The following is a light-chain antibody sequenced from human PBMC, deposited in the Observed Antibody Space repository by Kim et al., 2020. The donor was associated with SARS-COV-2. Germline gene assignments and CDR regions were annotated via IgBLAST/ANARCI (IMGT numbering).Light chain of an antibody. V-gene: IGLV6-57*04. CDR1: SGSIASNY. CDR3: QSYDSSSVV. Sequence: NFMLTQPHSVSESPGKTVTISCTRSSGSIASNYVQWYQQHPGSAPTTVIYEDNQRPSGVPDRFSGSIDSSSNSASLTISGLKTEDEADYYCQSYDSSSVVFGGGTQLTVL. J-gene: IGLJ2*01. CDR2: EDN.